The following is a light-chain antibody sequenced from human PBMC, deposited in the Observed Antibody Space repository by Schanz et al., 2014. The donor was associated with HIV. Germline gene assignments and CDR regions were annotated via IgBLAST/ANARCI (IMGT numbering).Light chain of an antibody. J-gene: IGLJ1*01. CDR2: DVS. V-gene: IGLV2-14*01. CDR3: ASYTTSHTFV. CDR1: SSDVGGYNY. Sequence: QSALTQPASVSGSPGQSITISCTGTSSDVGGYNYVSWYQQHPGKAPKLMIYDVSNRPSVTPRRFSASKSGNTAFLTISGLQAEDEADYYCASYTTSHTFVFGTGTKLTVL.